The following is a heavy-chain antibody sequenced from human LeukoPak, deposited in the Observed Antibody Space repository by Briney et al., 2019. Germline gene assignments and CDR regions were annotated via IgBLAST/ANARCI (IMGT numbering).Heavy chain of an antibody. Sequence: SETLSLTCTVSGGSISSSSYYWGWIRQPPGKGLEWIGSIYYSGSTYYNPSLKSRVTISADTSKNQFSLKLSSVTAADTAVYYCARGRGSGHVLLPFDYWGQGTLVTVSS. CDR1: GGSISSSSYY. J-gene: IGHJ4*02. V-gene: IGHV4-39*01. D-gene: IGHD6-19*01. CDR2: IYYSGST. CDR3: ARGRGSGHVLLPFDY.